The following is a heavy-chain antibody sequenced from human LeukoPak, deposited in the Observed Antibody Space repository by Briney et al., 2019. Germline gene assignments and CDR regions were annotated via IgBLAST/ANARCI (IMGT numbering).Heavy chain of an antibody. J-gene: IGHJ4*02. CDR1: GFTFSSYS. CDR3: AREDLGSNFDY. Sequence: PGGSLRLPCAASGFTFSSYSMNWVRQAPGKGLEWVSYISSSSSTIYYADSVKGRFTISRDNAKNSLYLQMNSLRAEDTAVYYCAREDLGSNFDYWGQGTLVTVSS. D-gene: IGHD2-15*01. V-gene: IGHV3-48*04. CDR2: ISSSSSTI.